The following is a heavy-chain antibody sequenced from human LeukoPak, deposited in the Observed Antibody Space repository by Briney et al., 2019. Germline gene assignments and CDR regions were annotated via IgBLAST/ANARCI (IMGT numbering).Heavy chain of an antibody. J-gene: IGHJ4*02. CDR2: INPKSGAA. CDR1: GYIFSDYY. D-gene: IGHD3-9*01. Sequence: ASVKVSCKASGYIFSDYYMHWVRQAPGQGLEWLGWINPKSGAADYAQQFRGRVTMTRDTSINTDYMEMKRVTSDDTAVYYCARDRYDILTGYPYFDYWGQGTLVTVSS. V-gene: IGHV1-2*02. CDR3: ARDRYDILTGYPYFDY.